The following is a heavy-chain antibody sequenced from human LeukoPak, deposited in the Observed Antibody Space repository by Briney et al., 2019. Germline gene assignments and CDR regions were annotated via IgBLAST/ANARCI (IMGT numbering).Heavy chain of an antibody. CDR1: GGTFSSYA. J-gene: IGHJ3*02. D-gene: IGHD3-22*01. Sequence: PVKVSCKASGGTFSSYAISWVRQAPGQGLEWMGGIIPIFGTANYAQKFQGRVTITADESTSTAYMELSSLRSEDTAVYYCARLYYYDSSGKPPASDAFDIWGQGTMVTVSS. CDR3: ARLYYYDSSGKPPASDAFDI. CDR2: IIPIFGTA. V-gene: IGHV1-69*13.